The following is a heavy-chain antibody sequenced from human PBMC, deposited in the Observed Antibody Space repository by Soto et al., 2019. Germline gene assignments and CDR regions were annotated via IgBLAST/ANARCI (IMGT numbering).Heavy chain of an antibody. V-gene: IGHV4-59*08. D-gene: IGHD5-12*01. J-gene: IGHJ4*02. CDR3: ARRIVATETFDY. CDR2: FYYAGIT. CDR1: GGSIISYY. Sequence: SXTLSLTCTVSGGSIISYYWSWIRQPPVSGLEWIGFFYYAGITKSTPPLTGRVPISVDTSKNQFSLTVTSVTAANTAVYYWARRIVATETFDYWGQGTLVTVPS.